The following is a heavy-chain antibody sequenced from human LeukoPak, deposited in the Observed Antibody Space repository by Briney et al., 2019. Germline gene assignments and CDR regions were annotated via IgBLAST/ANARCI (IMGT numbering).Heavy chain of an antibody. CDR1: GGTFSSYA. J-gene: IGHJ6*03. D-gene: IGHD1-26*01. V-gene: IGHV1-69*13. CDR3: ARGTLGEQGAWYYYYYMDV. CDR2: IIPIFGTA. Sequence: SVKVSCKASGGTFSSYAISWVRQAPGQGLEWMGGIIPIFGTANYAQKFQGRVTITADESTSTAYMELSSLRSEDTAVYYCARGTLGEQGAWYYYYYMDVWGKGTTVTVSS.